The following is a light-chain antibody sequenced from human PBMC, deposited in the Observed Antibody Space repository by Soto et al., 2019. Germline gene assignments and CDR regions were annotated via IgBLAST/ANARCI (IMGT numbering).Light chain of an antibody. CDR2: GAS. J-gene: IGKJ5*01. Sequence: EIVFTQSPGTLSLSPGERATLSCRASESVSSSYLGWYQQKPGQAPRLLIYGASSRATGIPDRFSGSGSGRDFTLTISSLEPEDSAVYYCQQRHMWPITFGQGTRLEIK. CDR1: ESVSSSY. CDR3: QQRHMWPIT. V-gene: IGKV3D-20*02.